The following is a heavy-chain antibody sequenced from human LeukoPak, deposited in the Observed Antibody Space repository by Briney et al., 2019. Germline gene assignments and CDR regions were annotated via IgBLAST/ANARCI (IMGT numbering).Heavy chain of an antibody. CDR1: GFTFSSYG. D-gene: IGHD5-12*01. Sequence: GGSLRLSCAASGFTFSSYGMHWVRQAPGKGLEWVAFIRYDGGNKYYADSVKGRFTISRDNSKNTLYLQMNSLRAEDTAVYYCAKDPGIVATETIHWGQGTLVTVSS. CDR3: AKDPGIVATETIH. J-gene: IGHJ4*02. V-gene: IGHV3-30*02. CDR2: IRYDGGNK.